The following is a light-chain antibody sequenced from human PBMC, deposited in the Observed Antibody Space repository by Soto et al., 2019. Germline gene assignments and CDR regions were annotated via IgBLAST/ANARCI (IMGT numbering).Light chain of an antibody. CDR1: QGIRND. CDR3: LQHNDYPYT. V-gene: IGKV1-17*01. CDR2: AAS. J-gene: IGKJ2*01. Sequence: DIQMTQSPSSLSASVGDTVTITCRASQGIRNDLGWYQHKPGKAPKHLIYAASSLQSGVPSRFSGSGSGEEFTLTNSSLQPEDLATDYCLQHNDYPYTFGQGTKLEIK.